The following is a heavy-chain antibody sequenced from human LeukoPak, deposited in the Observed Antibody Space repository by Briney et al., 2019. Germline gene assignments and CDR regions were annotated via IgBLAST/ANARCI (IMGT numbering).Heavy chain of an antibody. D-gene: IGHD6-13*01. Sequence: GGSLRLSCAASGFTFSSYWMHWVRQAPGKGLVWVSRINSDGSTTSYADSVKGRFTISRDNVKNTLYLQMNSLRAEDTAVYYCARDWGSSWYYFDYWGRGTLVTVSS. CDR1: GFTFSSYW. CDR2: INSDGSTT. CDR3: ARDWGSSWYYFDY. V-gene: IGHV3-74*01. J-gene: IGHJ4*02.